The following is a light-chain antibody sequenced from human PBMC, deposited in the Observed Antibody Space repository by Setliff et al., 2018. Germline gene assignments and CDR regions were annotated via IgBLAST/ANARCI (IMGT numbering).Light chain of an antibody. J-gene: IGLJ1*01. CDR2: DVS. V-gene: IGLV2-23*02. CDR1: NNDVGAYNY. CDR3: CSYAGGSTYV. Sequence: QSVLTQPASVSGSPGQSVTISCTGANNDVGAYNYVSWYQQHTGKAPKFMIYDVSKRSSGASDRFSGSKSGNTASLTISGLQAEDEADYYCCSYAGGSTYVFGTGTKGTV.